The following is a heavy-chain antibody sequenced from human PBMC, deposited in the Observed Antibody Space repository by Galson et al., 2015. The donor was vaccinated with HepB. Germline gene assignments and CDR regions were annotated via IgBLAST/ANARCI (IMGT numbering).Heavy chain of an antibody. CDR2: IYYSGST. CDR1: GGSISSSSYY. J-gene: IGHJ3*02. V-gene: IGHV4-39*07. CDR3: AREWEDRPDAFDI. D-gene: IGHD1-26*01. Sequence: SETLSLTCTVSGGSISSSSYYWGWIRQPPGKGLEWIGSIYYSGSTYYNPSLKSRVTISVDTSKNQFSLKLSSVTAADTAVYYCAREWEDRPDAFDIWGQGTMVTVSS.